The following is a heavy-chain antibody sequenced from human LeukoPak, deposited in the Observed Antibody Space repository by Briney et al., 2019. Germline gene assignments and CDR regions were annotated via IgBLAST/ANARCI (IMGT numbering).Heavy chain of an antibody. CDR2: TYYRSKWYN. Sequence: SETLSLTCTVSGGSISSDYWSWIRQSPSRGLEWLGRTYYRSKWYNDYAVSVKSRITINPDTSKNQFSLHLNSVTPEDTAVYYCGRGIADSSGYYYVDYWGQGTLVTVSS. J-gene: IGHJ4*02. D-gene: IGHD3-22*01. CDR3: GRGIADSSGYYYVDY. V-gene: IGHV6-1*01. CDR1: GGSISSDY.